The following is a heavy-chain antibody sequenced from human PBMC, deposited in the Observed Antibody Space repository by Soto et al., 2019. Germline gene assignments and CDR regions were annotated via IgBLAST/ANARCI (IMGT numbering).Heavy chain of an antibody. Sequence: SETLSLTCTVSGGSISSYYWSWIRQPPGKGLEWIGYIYYSGSTNYNPSLKSRVTISVDTSKNRFSLKLSSVTAADTAVYYCARHEDLDAFDYWGQGTLVTVSS. J-gene: IGHJ4*02. CDR2: IYYSGST. CDR3: ARHEDLDAFDY. V-gene: IGHV4-59*08. D-gene: IGHD2-15*01. CDR1: GGSISSYY.